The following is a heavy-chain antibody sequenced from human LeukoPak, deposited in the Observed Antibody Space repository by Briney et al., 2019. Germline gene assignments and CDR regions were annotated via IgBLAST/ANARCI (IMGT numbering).Heavy chain of an antibody. J-gene: IGHJ4*02. CDR2: IYHSGST. Sequence: SETLSLTCTVSGGSISSYYWSWIRQPPGKGLEWIGYIYHSGSTSYNPSLKSRVTMSVDTSKNQFSLKLSSVTAADTAVYYCATRKLGNDYWGQGTLVTVSS. D-gene: IGHD7-27*01. CDR3: ATRKLGNDY. V-gene: IGHV4-59*01. CDR1: GGSISSYY.